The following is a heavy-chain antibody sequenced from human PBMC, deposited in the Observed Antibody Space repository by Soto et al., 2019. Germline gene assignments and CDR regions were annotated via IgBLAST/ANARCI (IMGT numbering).Heavy chain of an antibody. V-gene: IGHV3-48*02. Sequence: GGSLRLCCAASGFTFSSYSMNWVRQAPGKGLEWVSYISSSSSTIYYADSVKGRFTISRDNAKNSLYLQMNSLRDEDTAVYYCASFPYYYDSSGYIDAFDIWGQGTMVTVSS. D-gene: IGHD3-22*01. CDR3: ASFPYYYDSSGYIDAFDI. J-gene: IGHJ3*02. CDR2: ISSSSSTI. CDR1: GFTFSSYS.